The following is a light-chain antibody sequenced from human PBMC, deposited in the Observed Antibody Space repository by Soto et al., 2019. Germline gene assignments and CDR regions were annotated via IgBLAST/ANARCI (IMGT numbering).Light chain of an antibody. Sequence: EIVMTQSPATLSVSPGERATLSCRAGQSVSSNLAWYQQKPGQAPRLLIYGASTRATGFPARFSGSGSGTEFTLTISSLQSEDFAVYYCQQYNNWPPKYTFGQGTKLEIK. CDR1: QSVSSN. V-gene: IGKV3-15*01. CDR2: GAS. J-gene: IGKJ2*01. CDR3: QQYNNWPPKYT.